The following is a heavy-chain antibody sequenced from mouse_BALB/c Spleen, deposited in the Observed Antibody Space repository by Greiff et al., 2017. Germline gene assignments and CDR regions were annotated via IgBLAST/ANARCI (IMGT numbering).Heavy chain of an antibody. CDR2: ISSGGST. CDR1: GFTFSSYA. J-gene: IGHJ4*01. Sequence: EVKLVESGGGLVKPGGSLKLSCAASGFTFSSYAMSWVRQTPEKRLEWVASISSGGSTYYPDSVKGRFTISRDNAKNNLYLQMSSLKSEDTAMYYCARDRGLRRVYYAMDYWGQGTSVTVSS. CDR3: ARDRGLRRVYYAMDY. V-gene: IGHV5-6-5*01. D-gene: IGHD2-4*01.